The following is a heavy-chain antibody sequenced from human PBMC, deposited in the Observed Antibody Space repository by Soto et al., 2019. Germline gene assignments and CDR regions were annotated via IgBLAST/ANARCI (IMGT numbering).Heavy chain of an antibody. Sequence: EVQLLESGGGLVQPGGSLRLSCAASGFTFSSYAMSWVRQAPGKGLEWVSAISGGTSSTYYADSVKGRFTISRDKSKNTLYLQMNSLRAEDTAVYYCAKERWAAAGTPTLDYWGQGTLVTGSS. CDR1: GFTFSSYA. J-gene: IGHJ4*02. CDR3: AKERWAAAGTPTLDY. V-gene: IGHV3-23*01. D-gene: IGHD6-13*01. CDR2: ISGGTSST.